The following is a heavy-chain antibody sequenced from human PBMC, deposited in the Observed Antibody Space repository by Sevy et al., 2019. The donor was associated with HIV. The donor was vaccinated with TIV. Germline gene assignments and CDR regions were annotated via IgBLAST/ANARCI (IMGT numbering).Heavy chain of an antibody. J-gene: IGHJ4*02. V-gene: IGHV3-53*01. CDR3: ARDPPGIAATGGG. D-gene: IGHD6-13*01. CDR1: GFTVSNNY. CDR2: IYSGGTT. Sequence: GGSLRLSCAASGFTVSNNYMNWVRQAPGKGLKWVSLIYSGGTTHYADSVKGRFTISRDHSKNTLYLQMNSLRAEDTAIYYCARDPPGIAATGGGWGQGTLVTVSS.